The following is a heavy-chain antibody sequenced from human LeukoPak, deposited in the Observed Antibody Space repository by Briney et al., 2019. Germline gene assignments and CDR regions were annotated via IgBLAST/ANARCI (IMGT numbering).Heavy chain of an antibody. CDR2: IYTSGST. D-gene: IGHD6-19*01. V-gene: IGHV4-4*07. Sequence: SETLSLTCTVSGGSISSYYWSWIRQPAGKGLEWIGRIYTSGSTNYNPSLKSRVTMSVDTSKNQFSLKLSSVTAADTVVYYCAREWSGSSGWYSVVDYYYYYGMDVWGQGTTVTVSS. J-gene: IGHJ6*02. CDR3: AREWSGSSGWYSVVDYYYYYGMDV. CDR1: GGSISSYY.